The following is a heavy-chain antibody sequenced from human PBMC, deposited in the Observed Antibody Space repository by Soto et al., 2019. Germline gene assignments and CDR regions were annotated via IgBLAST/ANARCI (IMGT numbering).Heavy chain of an antibody. Sequence: EVQVVESGGGLVQPGGSLRLSCTASGFTFSNYGMRWVRQAPGKGLEWVSSISSDGTDTYYVDSVKGRFTVSRDNSRNRLYLKMNSLRPENRAVYYCAKIMPEIPYYGRAVWGQGTTVTVSS. D-gene: IGHD2-2*01. V-gene: IGHV3-23*04. CDR3: AKIMPEIPYYGRAV. CDR1: GFTFSNYG. J-gene: IGHJ6*01. CDR2: ISSDGTDT.